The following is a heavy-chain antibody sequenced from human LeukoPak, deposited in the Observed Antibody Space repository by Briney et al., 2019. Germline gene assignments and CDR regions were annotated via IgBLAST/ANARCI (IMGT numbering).Heavy chain of an antibody. V-gene: IGHV4-59*01. D-gene: IGHD5-24*01. Sequence: SETLSLTCTVSGGSISSYYWSWIRRPPGEGLEWIGYIYYSGSTNYNPSLKSRVTISVDTSKNQFSLKLSSVTAADTAVYYCARGRGWLQSTPFDYWGQGTLVTVSS. CDR2: IYYSGST. CDR3: ARGRGWLQSTPFDY. CDR1: GGSISSYY. J-gene: IGHJ4*02.